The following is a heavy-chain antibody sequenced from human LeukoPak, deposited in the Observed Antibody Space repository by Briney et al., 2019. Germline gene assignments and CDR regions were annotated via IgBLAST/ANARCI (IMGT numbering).Heavy chain of an antibody. J-gene: IGHJ4*02. CDR3: TADLRDSAGSSFEY. D-gene: IGHD2-15*01. V-gene: IGHV3-15*01. Sequence: GGSLRLSCAGSVTNAWMSWVRQAPGKGLEWVGRIKTTNEGGPTDYGEPAKGRFTISKDDSKSTLDLQMYSLKTEDTAVYYRTADLRDSAGSSFEYWGQGTLVTVSS. CDR1: VTNAW. CDR2: IKTTNEGGPT.